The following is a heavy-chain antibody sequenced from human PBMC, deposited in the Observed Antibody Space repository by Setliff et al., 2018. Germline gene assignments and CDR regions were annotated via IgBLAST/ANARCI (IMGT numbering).Heavy chain of an antibody. CDR2: ISAYNGNT. D-gene: IGHD6-13*01. Sequence: ASVKVSCKASGYTFTSYGISWVRQAPGQGPEWMGWISAYNGNTNYAQKLQGRVTMTTDTSTSTAYMELRSLRSDDTAVYYCARGYSSSWQSRMGFDPWGQGTLVTVSS. J-gene: IGHJ5*02. V-gene: IGHV1-18*01. CDR1: GYTFTSYG. CDR3: ARGYSSSWQSRMGFDP.